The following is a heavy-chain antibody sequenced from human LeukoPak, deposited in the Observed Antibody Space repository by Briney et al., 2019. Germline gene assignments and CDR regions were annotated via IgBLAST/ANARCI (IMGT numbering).Heavy chain of an antibody. V-gene: IGHV3-20*04. Sequence: PGGSLRLSCAASGFTFGDYGMSWVRQAPGKGLEWVSGINWNGGSTGYADSVKGRFTISRDNAKNSLYLQVNSLRAEDTALYYCARASGLYYFDYWGQGTLVTVSS. CDR1: GFTFGDYG. CDR3: ARASGLYYFDY. CDR2: INWNGGST. J-gene: IGHJ4*02.